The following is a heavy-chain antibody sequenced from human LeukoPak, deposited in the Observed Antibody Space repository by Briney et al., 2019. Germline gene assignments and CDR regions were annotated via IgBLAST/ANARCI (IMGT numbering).Heavy chain of an antibody. V-gene: IGHV3-33*06. D-gene: IGHD1-7*01. J-gene: IGHJ6*03. CDR2: IWYDGSNI. Sequence: GGSLRLSCAASRFTFANYAMTWVRQAPGKGLEWVAVIWYDGSNIYYADSVRGRFTISRDNSKNTLFLQMNGLRAEDTAVYYCAKDGDTGTAYYYYMDVWGKGTTVTVSS. CDR3: AKDGDTGTAYYYYMDV. CDR1: RFTFANYA.